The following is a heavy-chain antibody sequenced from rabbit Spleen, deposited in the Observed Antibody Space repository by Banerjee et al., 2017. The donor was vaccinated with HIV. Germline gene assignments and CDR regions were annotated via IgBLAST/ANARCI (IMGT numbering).Heavy chain of an antibody. Sequence: QSLEESGGGLVKPGGTLTLTCKASGIDFSSYYYMCRVRQAPGKGLEWIACIDSGSSGFTYFASWAKGRFTISKTSSTTVTLQMTSLTAADTATYFCARDSGSSFSSYGMDLWGQGTLVTVS. J-gene: IGHJ6*01. D-gene: IGHD8-1*01. CDR2: IDSGSSGFT. V-gene: IGHV1S40*01. CDR1: GIDFSSYYY. CDR3: ARDSGSSFSSYGMDL.